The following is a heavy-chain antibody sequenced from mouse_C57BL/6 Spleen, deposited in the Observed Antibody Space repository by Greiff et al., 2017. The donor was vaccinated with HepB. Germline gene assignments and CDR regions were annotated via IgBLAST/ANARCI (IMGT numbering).Heavy chain of an antibody. V-gene: IGHV1-50*01. Sequence: QVQLQQPGAELVKPGASVKLSCKASGYTFTSYWMPWVKQRPGQGLEWIGEIDPSDSYTNYNQKFKGKATLTVDTSSSTAYMQLSSLASEDSAVYYCARGDLTRYYSDYWGQGTTLTVSS. CDR2: IDPSDSYT. CDR1: GYTFTSYW. D-gene: IGHD2-12*01. CDR3: ARGDLTRYYSDY. J-gene: IGHJ2*01.